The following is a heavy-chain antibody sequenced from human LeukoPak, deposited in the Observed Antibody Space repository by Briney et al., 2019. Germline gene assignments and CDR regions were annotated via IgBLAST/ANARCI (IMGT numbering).Heavy chain of an antibody. D-gene: IGHD4-23*01. Sequence: SETLSLTCTVSGGSISSKSYYWSWIRQPAGKGLEWIGRIYASGSTDYNPSLKSRVTISRDTSKNEFSLILSSVTAADTAVYYCAREKNNYGGNPDHFDYWGQGTLVTVSS. CDR2: IYASGST. CDR3: AREKNNYGGNPDHFDY. CDR1: GGSISSKSYY. V-gene: IGHV4-61*02. J-gene: IGHJ4*02.